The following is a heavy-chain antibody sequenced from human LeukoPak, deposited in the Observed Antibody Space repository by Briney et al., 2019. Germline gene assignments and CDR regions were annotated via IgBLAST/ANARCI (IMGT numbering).Heavy chain of an antibody. Sequence: PGGSLRLSCAASGFIFTSFAMHWVRQAPGKGLEWVAIISYDGSNKYYVDSVKGRFTISRDDSKNTLYLQMNSLRAEDTAVYYCARVAPPGNQGYFDYWGQGTLVTVSS. CDR3: ARVAPPGNQGYFDY. D-gene: IGHD1-14*01. V-gene: IGHV3-30*14. CDR2: ISYDGSNK. J-gene: IGHJ4*02. CDR1: GFIFTSFA.